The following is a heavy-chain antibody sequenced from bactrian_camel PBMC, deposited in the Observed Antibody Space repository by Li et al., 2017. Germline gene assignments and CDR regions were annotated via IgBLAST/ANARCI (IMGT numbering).Heavy chain of an antibody. Sequence: HVQLVESGGASVQAGGSLRLSCVLSGYTNSSYCMGWFRQVPGKEREGVATVYAGSGIYYADSVKGRFTISQDIANDTLYLQMNSLKPEDTAMYYCAIGLHLEVMGSWADADFEYWGQGTQVTVS. J-gene: IGHJ6*01. CDR1: GYTNSSYC. D-gene: IGHD3*01. CDR2: VYAGSGI. V-gene: IGHV3S1*01. CDR3: AIGLHLEVMGSWADADFEY.